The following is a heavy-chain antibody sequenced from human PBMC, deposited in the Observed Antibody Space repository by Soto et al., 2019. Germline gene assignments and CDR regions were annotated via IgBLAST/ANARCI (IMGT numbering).Heavy chain of an antibody. D-gene: IGHD2-2*01. J-gene: IGHJ6*02. V-gene: IGHV1-18*01. CDR3: ARQGSMPYYYYGMDV. CDR2: ISGYNGNT. Sequence: QVQLVQSGVEVKKPGASVKVSCKASGYTFTGSGISWERQAPGQGLEWMGWISGYNGNTNYAQKFQGRVTMTTDTSTSTAYMELRSLRSDDTAVYYCARQGSMPYYYYGMDVWGQGATVTVSS. CDR1: GYTFTGSG.